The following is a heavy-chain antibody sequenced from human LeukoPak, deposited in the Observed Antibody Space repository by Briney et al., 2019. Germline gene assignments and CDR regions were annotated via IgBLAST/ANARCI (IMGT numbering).Heavy chain of an antibody. Sequence: ASVKVSCKASGYTFTSYDINWVRQATGQGLEWMGWMNPNSGNTGYAQNFQGRVTITRNTSISTAYMELSNLRSEDTAVYYCARGVSGKQLVLSYYYYYYMDVWGKGTTVTVSS. CDR3: ARGVSGKQLVLSYYYYYYMDV. CDR1: GYTFTSYD. J-gene: IGHJ6*03. D-gene: IGHD6-6*01. CDR2: MNPNSGNT. V-gene: IGHV1-8*02.